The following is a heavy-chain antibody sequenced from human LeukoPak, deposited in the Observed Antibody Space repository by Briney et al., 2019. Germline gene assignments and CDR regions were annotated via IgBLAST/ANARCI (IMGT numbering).Heavy chain of an antibody. D-gene: IGHD3-22*01. V-gene: IGHV3-15*01. J-gene: IGHJ4*02. CDR3: TTDPHYYDSSGYFFPPLS. Sequence: GGSLRLSCAASGFIFNNFAMSWVRQAPGKGLEWVGRIKSKADGGTTDYAAPVKGRFTISRDDSKNTLYLQMNSLKTEDTAVYYCTTDPHYYDSSGYFFPPLSWGQGTLVTVSS. CDR1: GFIFNNFA. CDR2: IKSKADGGTT.